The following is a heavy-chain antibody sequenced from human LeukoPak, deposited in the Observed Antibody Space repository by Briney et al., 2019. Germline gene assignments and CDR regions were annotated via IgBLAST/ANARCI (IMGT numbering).Heavy chain of an antibody. CDR1: GGSISSYY. D-gene: IGHD5-18*01. CDR2: IYYSGST. Sequence: SETLSLTCTVSGGSISSYYWSWIRQPPGKGLEWIGYIYYSGSTNYNPSLKSRVTIPVDTSKNQFSLKLSSVTAADTAVYYCARGYSYGSIDYWGQGSLVTVSS. V-gene: IGHV4-59*01. CDR3: ARGYSYGSIDY. J-gene: IGHJ4*02.